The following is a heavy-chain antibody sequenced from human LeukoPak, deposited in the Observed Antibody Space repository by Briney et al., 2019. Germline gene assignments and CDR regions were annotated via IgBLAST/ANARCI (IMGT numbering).Heavy chain of an antibody. Sequence: PGGSLRLSCAASGFTFSSYGMHWVRQAPGKGLEWVAVIWYDGSNKYYADSVKGRFTISRDNAKNSLYLQMNSLRAEDTALYYCARGYYDILTGYDYWGQGTLVTVSS. CDR3: ARGYYDILTGYDY. CDR1: GFTFSSYG. CDR2: IWYDGSNK. V-gene: IGHV3-33*01. J-gene: IGHJ4*02. D-gene: IGHD3-9*01.